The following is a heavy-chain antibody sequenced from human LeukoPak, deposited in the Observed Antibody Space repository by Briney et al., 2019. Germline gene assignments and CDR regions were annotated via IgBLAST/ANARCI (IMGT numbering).Heavy chain of an antibody. Sequence: SETLSFTCTVSGGSVSSISYYWTWIRQSPGKGLVWIGHTYQNGSTNYFPSLETRLTISLDTSKNQFSLKLSSVTAADTAVYSCAKVSNGWPYFFDSWGQGVQVTVSS. D-gene: IGHD6-19*01. CDR1: GGSVSSISYY. CDR2: TYQNGST. CDR3: AKVSNGWPYFFDS. J-gene: IGHJ4*02. V-gene: IGHV4-61*01.